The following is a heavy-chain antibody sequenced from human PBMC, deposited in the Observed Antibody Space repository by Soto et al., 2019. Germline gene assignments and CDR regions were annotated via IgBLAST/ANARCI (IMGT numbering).Heavy chain of an antibody. D-gene: IGHD3-3*01. Sequence: XGSLRLSCAASGFTFSSYGMHWVRQAPGKGLDWVAVISYDGSNKYYADSVKGRFTISRDNSKNTPYLQMNSLRAEDTAVYYCAKDRYDFWSGYYTCYFDYWGQGTLVTVSS. V-gene: IGHV3-30*18. CDR3: AKDRYDFWSGYYTCYFDY. CDR1: GFTFSSYG. CDR2: ISYDGSNK. J-gene: IGHJ4*02.